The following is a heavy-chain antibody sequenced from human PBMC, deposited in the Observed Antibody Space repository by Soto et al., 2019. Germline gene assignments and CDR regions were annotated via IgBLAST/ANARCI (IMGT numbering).Heavy chain of an antibody. J-gene: IGHJ4*02. Sequence: SQSLSLTCAISVDSVSGNSAVCNYIRQSPSRGLEWLGRTYYRSNWYNHYAESVKSRITISPDTSKNQFSLQLNSVTPEDTAVYYCARGWSGFDYWGQGNLVTVSS. CDR2: TYYRSNWYN. CDR1: VDSVSGNSAV. CDR3: ARGWSGFDY. V-gene: IGHV6-1*01. D-gene: IGHD3-10*01.